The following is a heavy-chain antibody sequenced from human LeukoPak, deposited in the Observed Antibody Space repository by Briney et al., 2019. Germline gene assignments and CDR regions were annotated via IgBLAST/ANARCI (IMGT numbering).Heavy chain of an antibody. J-gene: IGHJ4*02. CDR2: ISSSGSTI. V-gene: IGHV3-48*03. CDR1: GFTFSSYE. Sequence: AGGSLRLSCAASGFTFSSYEMNWVRQAPGKGLEWVSYISSSGSTIYYADSVKGRFTFSRDNAKNSLYLQMNSLRAEDTAVYYCARVGYSYGDIDYWGQGTLVTVSS. D-gene: IGHD5-18*01. CDR3: ARVGYSYGDIDY.